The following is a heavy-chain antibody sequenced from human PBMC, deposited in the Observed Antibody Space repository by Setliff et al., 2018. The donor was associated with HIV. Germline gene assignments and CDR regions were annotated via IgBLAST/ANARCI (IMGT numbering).Heavy chain of an antibody. CDR3: VKRAAAAATD. CDR2: VNANSVST. Sequence: PGGSLRLSCAASGFTFSSSAMSWVRQAPGKGLEWVSFVNANSVSTYYADSVKGRFTISRDNSKNTLYLQMDSLRAEDTAVYYCVKRAAAAATDWGQGTLVTVSS. J-gene: IGHJ4*02. D-gene: IGHD6-13*01. CDR1: GFTFSSSA. V-gene: IGHV3-23*01.